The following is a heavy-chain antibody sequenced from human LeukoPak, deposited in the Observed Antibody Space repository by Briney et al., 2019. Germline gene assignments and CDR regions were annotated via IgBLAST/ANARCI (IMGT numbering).Heavy chain of an antibody. J-gene: IGHJ4*02. Sequence: PSETLSLTRAVYGGSFSGYYWSWIRQPPGKGLEWIGEIDHSGRTNSNASLKSRVTLSVDMSKNQFSLRLSSVNAADTAVYYCARKSVVTAGRKPYDFWDQGTLVTVSP. V-gene: IGHV4-34*01. CDR3: ARKSVVTAGRKPYDF. CDR2: IDHSGRT. CDR1: GGSFSGYY. D-gene: IGHD2-2*01.